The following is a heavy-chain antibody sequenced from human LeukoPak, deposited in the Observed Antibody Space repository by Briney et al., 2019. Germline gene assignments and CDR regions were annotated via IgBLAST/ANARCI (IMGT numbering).Heavy chain of an antibody. V-gene: IGHV3-23*01. CDR1: GFTFSSYT. D-gene: IGHD6-19*01. J-gene: IGHJ4*02. CDR2: INAFGART. CDR3: AKKRVAVAGTHYFDY. Sequence: GGSLRLSCAASGFTFSSYTMNWVRQAPGKGLEWVSSINAFGARTYYADSVKGRFTISRDNSKNTLYLQMNSLRAEDTAVYYCAKKRVAVAGTHYFDYWGQGTLVTVSS.